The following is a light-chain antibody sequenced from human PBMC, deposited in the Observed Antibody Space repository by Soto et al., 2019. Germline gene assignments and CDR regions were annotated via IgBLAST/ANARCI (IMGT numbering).Light chain of an antibody. CDR3: SSYTSSSPVL. Sequence: QSALTQPASVSGSPGQSITISCTGTSSDVGGYNYVSWYQQHPGEAPKLIIYEVSNRPSGVSNRFSGSKSGNTASLTISGLQAEDEADYYCSSYTSSSPVLFGGGTKLTVL. CDR2: EVS. J-gene: IGLJ2*01. V-gene: IGLV2-14*01. CDR1: SSDVGGYNY.